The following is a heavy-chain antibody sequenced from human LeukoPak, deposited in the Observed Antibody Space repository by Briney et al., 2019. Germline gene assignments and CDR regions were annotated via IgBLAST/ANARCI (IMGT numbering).Heavy chain of an antibody. CDR1: GFTFSNYG. CDR2: IRFDGSDK. V-gene: IGHV3-30*02. D-gene: IGHD3-10*01. J-gene: IGHJ4*02. Sequence: PGGSLRLSCAASGFTFSNYGLHWVRQAPGKGLEWVTFIRFDGSDKYYADSVKGRFTISRDKNTLYLQMNSLRPEDTAVCYCAKDVQPLYGSGSYGVDYWGQGTLVTVSS. CDR3: AKDVQPLYGSGSYGVDY.